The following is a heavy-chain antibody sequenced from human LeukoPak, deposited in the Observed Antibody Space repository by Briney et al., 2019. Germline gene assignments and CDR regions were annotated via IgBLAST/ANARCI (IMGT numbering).Heavy chain of an antibody. CDR3: ARGSDIAAAVKIYGSEF. CDR2: INSDGSST. J-gene: IGHJ4*02. D-gene: IGHD6-13*01. V-gene: IGHV3-74*01. CDR1: GFTFSSYW. Sequence: PGGSLRLSCAASGFTFSSYWMHWVRQAPGKGLVRVSRINSDGSSTSYADSVKGRFTISRDNAKNTLYLQMNSLRVEDTAVYYCARGSDIAAAVKIYGSEFWGQGTLVTVSS.